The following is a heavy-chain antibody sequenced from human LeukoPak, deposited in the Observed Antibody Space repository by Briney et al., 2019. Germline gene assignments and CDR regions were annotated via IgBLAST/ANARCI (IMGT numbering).Heavy chain of an antibody. V-gene: IGHV1-18*01. Sequence: GASVKVSCKASGYTFTSYGISWVRQAPGQGLEWMGWISAYNGNTNYAQKLQGRVTMTTDTSTSTAYMELRSLRSDDTAVYYCARDPYYYDSSGYDFDYWGQGTLVTVSS. CDR3: ARDPYYYDSSGYDFDY. CDR2: ISAYNGNT. CDR1: GYTFTSYG. D-gene: IGHD3-22*01. J-gene: IGHJ4*02.